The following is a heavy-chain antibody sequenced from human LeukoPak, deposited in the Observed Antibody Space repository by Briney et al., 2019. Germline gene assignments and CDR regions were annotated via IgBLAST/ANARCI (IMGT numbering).Heavy chain of an antibody. Sequence: GGSLRLSCAASGFIFSSYSMNWVRQAPGKGLEWVSYISSSSSTIYYADSVKGRFTISRDNAKNSLYLQMNSLRAEDTAVYYCVRDIPIGRTNFDYWGQGTLVTVSS. CDR1: GFIFSSYS. V-gene: IGHV3-48*01. D-gene: IGHD3-3*01. J-gene: IGHJ4*02. CDR3: VRDIPIGRTNFDY. CDR2: ISSSSSTI.